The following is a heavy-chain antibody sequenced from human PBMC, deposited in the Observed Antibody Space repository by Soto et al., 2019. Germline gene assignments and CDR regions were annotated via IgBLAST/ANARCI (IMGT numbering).Heavy chain of an antibody. J-gene: IGHJ4*02. V-gene: IGHV4-59*01. CDR2: IYYSGST. CDR3: ASVKNWNDFDY. D-gene: IGHD1-1*01. CDR1: GGSISSYY. Sequence: SETLSLTCIVSGGSISSYYWSWIRQPPGKGLEWIGYIYYSGSTKYNPSLESRVTISLDTSENQFSLKLSSVTAADTAVYYCASVKNWNDFDYWGQGTLVTVSS.